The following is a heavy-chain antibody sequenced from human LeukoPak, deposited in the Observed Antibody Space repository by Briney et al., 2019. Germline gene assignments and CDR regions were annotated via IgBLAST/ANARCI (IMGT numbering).Heavy chain of an antibody. V-gene: IGHV1-18*01. CDR2: ITTNNGNT. D-gene: IGHD3-22*01. Sequence: ASVKVSCKASGYTFTIYDITWVRQAPGQGLEWMGWITTNNGNTNYAQKFQGRVTMTTDTSTSTAYMELRSLRSDDTAVYYCARVLGSRHYYESTGYLDYWGQGTLVPVSS. J-gene: IGHJ4*02. CDR1: GYTFTIYD. CDR3: ARVLGSRHYYESTGYLDY.